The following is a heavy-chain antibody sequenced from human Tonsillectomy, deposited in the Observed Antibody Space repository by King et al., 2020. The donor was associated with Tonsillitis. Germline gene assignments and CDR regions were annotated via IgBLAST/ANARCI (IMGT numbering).Heavy chain of an antibody. CDR3: AHQYYDFWTGYSYFDY. D-gene: IGHD3-3*01. CDR1: GFTFSSYA. V-gene: IGHV3-23*04. Sequence: VQLVESGGGLVQPGGSLRLSCAASGFTFSSYAMSWVRQAPGKGLEWVSAISGSGDTKFYAASVKGRFTISRDNSKNTLYLQMNSLRAEDTAVYYCAHQYYDFWTGYSYFDYWGQGTLVTVSS. CDR2: ISGSGDTK. J-gene: IGHJ4*02.